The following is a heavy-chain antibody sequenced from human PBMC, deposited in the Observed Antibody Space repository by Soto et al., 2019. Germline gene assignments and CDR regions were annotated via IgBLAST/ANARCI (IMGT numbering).Heavy chain of an antibody. V-gene: IGHV1-69*01. CDR3: ARVIYYGSGSYSPYGMDV. CDR1: GVSFNNNG. Sequence: QVQLVQSGAEVKKPGSSVKVSCKTSGVSFNNNGIGWVRQAPGHGVEWMGGVSPPFRTSNYARKFQGRISITADASTGTVNMELSSLTSEDTAQYYCARVIYYGSGSYSPYGMDVWGQGTTVTVSS. CDR2: VSPPFRTS. D-gene: IGHD3-10*01. J-gene: IGHJ6*02.